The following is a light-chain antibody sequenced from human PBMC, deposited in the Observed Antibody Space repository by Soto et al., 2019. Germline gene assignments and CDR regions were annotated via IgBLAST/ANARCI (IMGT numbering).Light chain of an antibody. CDR3: QQYYSYPVT. Sequence: AIRMTQSPSSFSASTGDRVTITCRASQGISSYLAWYQQKPGKAPKLLIYAASTLQSGVPSRFSGSGSGTDFTLTISCLQSEDFATYYCQQYYSYPVTFGQGTRWIS. V-gene: IGKV1-8*01. CDR2: AAS. J-gene: IGKJ1*01. CDR1: QGISSY.